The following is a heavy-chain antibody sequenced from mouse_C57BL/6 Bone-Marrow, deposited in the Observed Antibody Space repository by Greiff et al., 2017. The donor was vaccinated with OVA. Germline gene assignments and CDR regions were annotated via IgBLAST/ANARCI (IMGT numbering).Heavy chain of an antibody. Sequence: EVNVVESEGGLVQPGSSMKLSCTASGFTFSDYYMAWVRQVPEKGLEWVANINYDGSSTYYLDSLKSRFIISRDNAKNILYLQMSSLKSEDTATYYCARESYGNYNYYAMDYWGQGTSVTVSS. V-gene: IGHV5-16*01. D-gene: IGHD2-1*01. J-gene: IGHJ4*01. CDR1: GFTFSDYY. CDR2: INYDGSST. CDR3: ARESYGNYNYYAMDY.